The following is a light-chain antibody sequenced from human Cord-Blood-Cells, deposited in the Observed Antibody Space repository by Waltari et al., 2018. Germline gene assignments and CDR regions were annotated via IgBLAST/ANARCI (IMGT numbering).Light chain of an antibody. CDR3: QSYDSSNVV. CDR2: EDN. Sequence: NFMLTQPHSVSESPGKTVTISCTGSRGSIASNYVQWYQQRPGSAPTPVIYEDNQRPSGVPDRFSGSIDSSSNSASLTISGLKTEDEADYYCQSYDSSNVVFGGGTKLTVL. V-gene: IGLV6-57*02. J-gene: IGLJ2*01. CDR1: RGSIASNY.